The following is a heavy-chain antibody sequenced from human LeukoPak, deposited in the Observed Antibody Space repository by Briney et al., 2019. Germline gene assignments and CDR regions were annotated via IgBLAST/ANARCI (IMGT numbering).Heavy chain of an antibody. CDR1: GFSFSSYW. D-gene: IGHD3-3*01. CDR3: VSGFLQWLY. V-gene: IGHV3-7*01. CDR2: INPDGSNM. J-gene: IGHJ4*02. Sequence: GGSLRLSCAASGFSFSSYWMSWVRQAPGKGLEWVANINPDGSNMLYVDSVRGRFTISRDNAKNSLYLQMNNLRAGGTAVYFCVSGFLQWLYWGQGTLVTVSS.